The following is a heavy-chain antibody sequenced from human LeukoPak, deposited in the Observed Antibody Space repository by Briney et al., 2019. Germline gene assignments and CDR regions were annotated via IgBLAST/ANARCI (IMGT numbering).Heavy chain of an antibody. CDR1: GDSVFNNTAT. CDR3: ARAFSSDWQYYFDY. J-gene: IGHJ4*02. V-gene: IGHV6-1*01. CDR2: TYYRSKWYN. D-gene: IGHD6-19*01. Sequence: QTLSLTCSISGDSVFNNTATWNWIRQSPSRGLEWLGRTYYRSKWYNDYVVSVRSRIIINPDTSRNQFSLQLNSVTPEDTAVYYCARAFSSDWQYYFDYWGQGILVTVSS.